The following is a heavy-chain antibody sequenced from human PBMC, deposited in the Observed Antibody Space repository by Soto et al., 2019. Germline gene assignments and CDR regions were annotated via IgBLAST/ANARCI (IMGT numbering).Heavy chain of an antibody. CDR1: GSSISSTSYY. V-gene: IGHV4-39*01. D-gene: IGHD3-10*01. CDR2: MYYRGIT. CDR3: VRAYYYGPTWLDP. Sequence: QLLLQESGPGLVKPSETLSLTCTVSGSSISSTSYYWGWIRQPPGKGLEWIGNMYYRGITYYNPSLKSRVTISVDTSKNQFSLKLSSVTAADTAVYYCVRAYYYGPTWLDPWGQGTLVTVSS. J-gene: IGHJ5*02.